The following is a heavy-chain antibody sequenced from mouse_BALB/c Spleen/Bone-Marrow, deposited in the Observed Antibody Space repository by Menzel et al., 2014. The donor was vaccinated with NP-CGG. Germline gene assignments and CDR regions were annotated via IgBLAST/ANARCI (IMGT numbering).Heavy chain of an antibody. CDR3: AREGSTMIATPFAY. V-gene: IGHV2-9*02. J-gene: IGHJ3*01. CDR2: IWAGGST. Sequence: VQLKESGPGLVTPSQPLSITCTVSGFSLTSYGVHWVRQPPGKGLEWLGVIWAGGSTNYNSALMSRLSISKDNSKSQVFLKMNRLQTDDTAMYYCAREGSTMIATPFAYWGQGTLVTVSA. D-gene: IGHD2-4*01. CDR1: GFSLTSYG.